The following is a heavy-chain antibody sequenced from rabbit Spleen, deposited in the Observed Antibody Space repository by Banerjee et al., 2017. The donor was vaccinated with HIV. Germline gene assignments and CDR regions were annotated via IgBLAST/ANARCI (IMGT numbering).Heavy chain of an antibody. Sequence: QEQLEESGGGLVKPEGSLTLTCKASGSDFSSRKWICWVRQAPGKGLEWIGCIYAGRSASTYYASWAKGRVSISKTSSTTVTLQVTSLTAADTATYFCARDSGTSFSSYGMDLWGPGTLVTVS. CDR3: ARDSGTSFSSYGMDL. D-gene: IGHD8-1*01. J-gene: IGHJ6*01. CDR1: GSDFSSRKW. V-gene: IGHV1S45*01. CDR2: IYAGRSAST.